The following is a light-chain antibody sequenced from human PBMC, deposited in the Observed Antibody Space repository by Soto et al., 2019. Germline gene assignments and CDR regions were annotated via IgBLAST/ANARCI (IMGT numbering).Light chain of an antibody. CDR2: AAS. CDR1: QSVSSY. J-gene: IGKJ5*01. Sequence: EIVLTQSPGTLSLSPGERATLSCRASQSVSSYLAWYQQQPGQAPRLLIYAASTRATGVPARFSGSGSGTDFTLTITSLQSDDFAVYYCQQYNNWPPITFGQGTRLEIK. CDR3: QQYNNWPPIT. V-gene: IGKV3-15*01.